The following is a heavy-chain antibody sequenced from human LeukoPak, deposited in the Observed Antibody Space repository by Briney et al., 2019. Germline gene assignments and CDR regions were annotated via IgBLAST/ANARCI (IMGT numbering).Heavy chain of an antibody. J-gene: IGHJ4*02. V-gene: IGHV3-21*01. D-gene: IGHD3-10*01. CDR3: ARKVHQVRGVITRFDY. Sequence: GGSLRLSCAASGFTFSSYAMNWVRQAPGKGLEWVSSISSSSSYIYYADSVKGRFTISRDNAKNSLYLQMNSLRAEDTAVYYCARKVHQVRGVITRFDYWGQGTLVTVSS. CDR2: ISSSSSYI. CDR1: GFTFSSYA.